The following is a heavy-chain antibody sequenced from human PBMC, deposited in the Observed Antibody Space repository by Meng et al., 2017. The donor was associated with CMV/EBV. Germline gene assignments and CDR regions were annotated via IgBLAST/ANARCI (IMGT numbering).Heavy chain of an antibody. CDR2: IYYSGST. CDR1: GGSISSGDYY. Sequence: QGELQGSGPGLVNPSQSLSLTCTVSGGSISSGDYYWSWIRQPPGKGLEWIGYIYYSGSTYFNPSLKSRVTISVDTSKNQFSLKLSSVTAADTAVYYCARVMGPNRTPYYFDYWGQGTLVTVSS. CDR3: ARVMGPNRTPYYFDY. V-gene: IGHV4-30-4*08. J-gene: IGHJ4*02. D-gene: IGHD1-14*01.